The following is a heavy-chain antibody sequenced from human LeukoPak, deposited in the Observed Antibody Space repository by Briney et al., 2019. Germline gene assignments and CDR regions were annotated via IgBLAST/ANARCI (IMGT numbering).Heavy chain of an antibody. V-gene: IGHV4-38-2*02. CDR3: AKPSNYYGSATDAFDF. Sequence: SETLSLTCTVSGYSISTGYYWGWIRQPPGKGLEWIGSIYHSGSTYYNPSLKSRVTISVDTSKNHFSLKLNSVTAADTAVYYCAKPSNYYGSATDAFDFWGQGTMVTVSS. D-gene: IGHD3-10*01. J-gene: IGHJ3*01. CDR2: IYHSGST. CDR1: GYSISTGYY.